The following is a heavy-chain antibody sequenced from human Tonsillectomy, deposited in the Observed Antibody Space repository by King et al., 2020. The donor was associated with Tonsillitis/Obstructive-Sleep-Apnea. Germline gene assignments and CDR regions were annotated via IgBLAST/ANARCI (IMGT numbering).Heavy chain of an antibody. V-gene: IGHV3-64D*06. Sequence: VQLVESGGGLVQPGGSLRLSCSASGFTLSTYPMHWVRQAPGKGLEYVSGISSNGGSTYYADSVKGRFTISRDNSKNTLYLQMNSLRAEDTAVYYCVKDQGRYCNGCVCFSFDFWGQGTLVTVSS. J-gene: IGHJ4*02. CDR1: GFTLSTYP. D-gene: IGHD2-8*02. CDR3: VKDQGRYCNGCVCFSFDF. CDR2: ISSNGGST.